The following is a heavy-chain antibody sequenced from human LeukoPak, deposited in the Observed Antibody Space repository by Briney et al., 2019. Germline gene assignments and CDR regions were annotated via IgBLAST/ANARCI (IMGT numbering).Heavy chain of an antibody. V-gene: IGHV1-8*01. CDR2: MNPNSGNT. D-gene: IGHD3-3*01. CDR3: ARGNPTYYDFWSGYSHYGMDV. J-gene: IGHJ6*02. CDR1: GYTFTSYD. Sequence: GASVKVSCKASGYTFTSYDINWMRQATGQGLEWMGWMNPNSGNTGYAQKFQGRVTMTRNTSISTAYMELSSLRSEDTAVYYCARGNPTYYDFWSGYSHYGMDVWGQGTTVTVSS.